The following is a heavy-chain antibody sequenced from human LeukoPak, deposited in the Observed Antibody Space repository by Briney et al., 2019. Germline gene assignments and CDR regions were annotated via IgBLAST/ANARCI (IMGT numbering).Heavy chain of an antibody. J-gene: IGHJ5*02. Sequence: SETLSLTCAVYGGSFSGYYWSWIRQPLGKGLEWIGEINHSGSTNYNPSLKSRVTISVDTSKNQFSLKLSSVTAADTAVYYCARLRLGLDPWGQGTLVTVSS. V-gene: IGHV4-34*01. CDR3: ARLRLGLDP. CDR1: GGSFSGYY. CDR2: INHSGST. D-gene: IGHD3-16*01.